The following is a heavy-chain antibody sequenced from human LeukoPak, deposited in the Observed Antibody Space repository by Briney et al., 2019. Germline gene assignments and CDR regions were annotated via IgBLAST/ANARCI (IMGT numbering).Heavy chain of an antibody. Sequence: KPSETLSLTCAVYGGSFSGYYWSWIRQHPGKGLEWIGYIYYSGSTYYNPSLKSRVTISVDTSKNQFSLKLSSVTAADTAVYYCARVSVVVVTAILNAFHAFDIWGQGTMVTVSS. D-gene: IGHD2-21*02. CDR3: ARVSVVVVTAILNAFHAFDI. V-gene: IGHV4-31*11. CDR1: GGSFSGYY. J-gene: IGHJ3*02. CDR2: IYYSGST.